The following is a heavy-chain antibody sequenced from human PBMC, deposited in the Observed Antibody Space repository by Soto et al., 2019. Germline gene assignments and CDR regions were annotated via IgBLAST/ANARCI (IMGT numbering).Heavy chain of an antibody. Sequence: SETLSLTCTVSGGSVSSGSYYWSWIRQPPGKGLEWIGYIYYSGSTNYNPSLKSRVTISVDTSKNQFSLKLSSVTAADTAVYYCERRGYGGNSYNWLDPWGQGTPVTVYS. CDR1: GGSVSSGSYY. D-gene: IGHD2-21*02. J-gene: IGHJ5*02. CDR2: IYYSGST. V-gene: IGHV4-61*01. CDR3: ERRGYGGNSYNWLDP.